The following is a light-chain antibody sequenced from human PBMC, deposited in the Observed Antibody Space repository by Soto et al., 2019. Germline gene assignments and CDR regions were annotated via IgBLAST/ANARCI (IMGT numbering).Light chain of an antibody. CDR2: HDK. V-gene: IGLV3-21*02. CDR3: QVWDSSSDEGV. J-gene: IGLJ1*01. Sequence: YELTQPPSVSVAPGQTARMTCGGENIGGKSVHWYQQKPGQAPVVVVFHDKDRPSGIPERFSGSNSGSAATLTIARVEAGDEADYFWQVWDSSSDEGVFGPGTKVTVL. CDR1: NIGGKS.